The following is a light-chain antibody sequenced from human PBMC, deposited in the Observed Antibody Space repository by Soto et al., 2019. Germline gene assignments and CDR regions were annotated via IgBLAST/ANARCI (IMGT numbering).Light chain of an antibody. CDR3: RSYTSSTTRV. J-gene: IGLJ1*01. CDR2: DVS. Sequence: QSALTQPASVSGSPGQSITISCTGTSSDVGDYNYVSWYQQHPGKAPKLMIYDVSNRHSGVSNRFSGSKSGSTASLTISGLQAEDEADYYCRSYTSSTTRVFGTGTKLTVL. CDR1: SSDVGDYNY. V-gene: IGLV2-14*01.